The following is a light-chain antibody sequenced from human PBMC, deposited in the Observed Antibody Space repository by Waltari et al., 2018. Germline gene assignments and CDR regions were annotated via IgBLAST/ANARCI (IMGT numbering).Light chain of an antibody. CDR1: QSILYSSDNENY. CDR2: WAS. J-gene: IGKJ1*01. Sequence: DIVMTQSPDSLAVSLGERATINCKSSQSILYSSDNENYLAWYQQKPGQPPKLLIYWASTRESGVPDRFSGSGSGTDFTLTISSLQAEDVAVYYCQQYYSTPLTFGQGTKVESK. CDR3: QQYYSTPLT. V-gene: IGKV4-1*01.